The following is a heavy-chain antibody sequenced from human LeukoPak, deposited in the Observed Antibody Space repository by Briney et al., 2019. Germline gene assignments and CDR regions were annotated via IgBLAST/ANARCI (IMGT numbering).Heavy chain of an antibody. Sequence: HPGGSLRLSCAASGFTFSSYAMHWVRQAPGKGLEWVAVISYDGSNKYYADSVKGRFTISRDNSKNTLYLQMNSLRAEDTAVYYCAGSDDYGDSELDYWGQGTLVTVSS. J-gene: IGHJ4*02. CDR1: GFTFSSYA. V-gene: IGHV3-30-3*01. CDR3: AGSDDYGDSELDY. CDR2: ISYDGSNK. D-gene: IGHD4-17*01.